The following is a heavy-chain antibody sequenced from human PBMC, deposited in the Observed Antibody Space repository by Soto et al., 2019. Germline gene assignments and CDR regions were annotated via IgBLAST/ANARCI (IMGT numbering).Heavy chain of an antibody. J-gene: IGHJ6*02. V-gene: IGHV4-61*01. CDR2: IYYTGST. Sequence: SDTLSLTCVFSGSFVSCGCDSWHWLRQPPGKGLEWIGYIYYTGSTNYNPSLRSRVAISVDTSKSQFSLKLNSVTAADTAVYYCARGQGAAHSYYGLDVWGQGTTVTVSS. CDR3: ARGQGAAHSYYGLDV. CDR1: GSFVSCGCDS. D-gene: IGHD6-6*01.